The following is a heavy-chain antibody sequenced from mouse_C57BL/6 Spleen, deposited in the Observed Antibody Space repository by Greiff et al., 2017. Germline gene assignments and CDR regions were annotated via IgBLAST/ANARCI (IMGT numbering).Heavy chain of an antibody. CDR3: ASSPIYYYGSSPDYYAMDY. D-gene: IGHD1-1*01. CDR1: GYAFTNYL. J-gene: IGHJ4*01. CDR2: INPGSGGT. Sequence: VQLQQSGAELVRPGTSVKVSCKASGYAFTNYLIEWVKQRPGQGLEWIGVINPGSGGTNYNEKFKGKATLTADKSSSTAYMQLSSLTSEDSAVYFCASSPIYYYGSSPDYYAMDYWGQGTSVTVSS. V-gene: IGHV1-54*01.